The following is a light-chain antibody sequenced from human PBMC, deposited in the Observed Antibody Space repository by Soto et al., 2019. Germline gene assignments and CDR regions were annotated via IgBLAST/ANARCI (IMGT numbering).Light chain of an antibody. J-gene: IGKJ5*01. CDR2: LGS. CDR3: MQALQTPIT. Sequence: DIVMTQSPLSLPVTPGEPASISCRSSHSLLFSNGYNYLDWYLQKPGQSPQLLIYLGSTRASGVPNRFSGTGSGTDFTLKISRVEADDVGVYYCMQALQTPITFGQGTRLEIK. V-gene: IGKV2-28*01. CDR1: HSLLFSNGYNY.